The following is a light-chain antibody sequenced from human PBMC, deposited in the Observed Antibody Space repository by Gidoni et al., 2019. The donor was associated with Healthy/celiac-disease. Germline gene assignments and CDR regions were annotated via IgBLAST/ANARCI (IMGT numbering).Light chain of an antibody. CDR1: QSVSSY. CDR3: QQRGNWPLT. V-gene: IGKV3-11*01. Sequence: IVLTQSPATLSLSPGERASLSCRASQSVSSYLAWYQQKPGQAPRLLISDASNRATGIPARFSGSGSGTDFTLTISSLEPEDFAVYYCQQRGNWPLTFXGXTKVEI. J-gene: IGKJ4*01. CDR2: DAS.